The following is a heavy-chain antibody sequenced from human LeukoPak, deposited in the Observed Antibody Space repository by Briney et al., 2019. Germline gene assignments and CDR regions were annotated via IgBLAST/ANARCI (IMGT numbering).Heavy chain of an antibody. CDR1: RITLSNYG. Sequence: GGSLRLSCAVSRITLSNYGMSWVRQAPRKGLQWVAGISGSGGSTNYADSAKGRFTISRDNPKNTLHLQTNRMSAEATAVYFCAKRGVVIRVILVGFHKEAYYFDSWGQGALVTVSS. J-gene: IGHJ4*02. V-gene: IGHV3-23*01. D-gene: IGHD3-10*01. CDR3: AKRGVVIRVILVGFHKEAYYFDS. CDR2: ISGSGGST.